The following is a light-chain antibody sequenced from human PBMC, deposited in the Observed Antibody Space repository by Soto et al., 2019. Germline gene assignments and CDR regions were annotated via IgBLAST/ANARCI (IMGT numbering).Light chain of an antibody. Sequence: IVLTQSPGTLFLSPGERATLSCRASQSVSSNSLVWYQQKPGQAARLLIYGASIRATGIPDRFSGSGSGTDFTLTVTRLEPEDFAVYFCQQYGTSPVTFGQGTRLEIK. CDR1: QSVSSNS. V-gene: IGKV3-20*01. J-gene: IGKJ5*01. CDR2: GAS. CDR3: QQYGTSPVT.